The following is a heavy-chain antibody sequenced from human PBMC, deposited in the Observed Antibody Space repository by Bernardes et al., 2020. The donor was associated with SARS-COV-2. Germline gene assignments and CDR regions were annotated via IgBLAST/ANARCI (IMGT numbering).Heavy chain of an antibody. CDR3: ARDRPMTTVTTGQNGMDV. V-gene: IGHV1-18*01. CDR2: ISVYNGNT. D-gene: IGHD4-17*01. J-gene: IGHJ6*02. CDR1: DYTFSNYG. Sequence: ASVKVSCKASDYTFSNYGISWVRQAPGQGLEWMGWISVYNGNTNFIDKIRGRVSMTTDTSSNTAYLELRNLRSDDTGVYYCARDRPMTTVTTGQNGMDVWGQGTTVTVSS.